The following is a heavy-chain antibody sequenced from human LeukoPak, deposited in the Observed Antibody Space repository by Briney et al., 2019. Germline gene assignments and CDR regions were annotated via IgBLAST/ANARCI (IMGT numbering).Heavy chain of an antibody. CDR1: GVSISGSGYY. CDR2: IYYSGST. CDR3: ARVYYSNSYDYWYFDL. Sequence: SETLSLTCTVSGVSISGSGYYFGWIRQPPGKGLEWIAYIYYSGSTNYNPSLKSRVTISVDTSKNQFSLKLSSVTAADTAVYYCARVYYSNSYDYWYFDLWGRGTLVTVSS. J-gene: IGHJ2*01. V-gene: IGHV4-61*08. D-gene: IGHD6-13*01.